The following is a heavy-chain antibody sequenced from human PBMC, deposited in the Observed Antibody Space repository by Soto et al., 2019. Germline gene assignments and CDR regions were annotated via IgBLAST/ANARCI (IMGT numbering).Heavy chain of an antibody. CDR3: ASDLYGGNSPFDY. CDR1: EFTVNNYA. V-gene: IGHV3-23*01. Sequence: GGSLRLSVAAAEFTVNNYAMSLVRQAPGKGPEWVSAISYGGGTTYYAASVKGRFTISRDNAKNTLYLQMNSLRAEDTAVYYCASDLYGGNSPFDYWGQGTLVTVSS. CDR2: ISYGGGTT. J-gene: IGHJ4*02. D-gene: IGHD2-21*02.